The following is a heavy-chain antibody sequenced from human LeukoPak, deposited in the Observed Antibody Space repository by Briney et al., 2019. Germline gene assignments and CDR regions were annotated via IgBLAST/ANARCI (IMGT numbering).Heavy chain of an antibody. CDR3: EKDSPSCYFFDY. CDR2: ISSSGDST. CDR1: GFSFSTYA. J-gene: IGHJ4*02. D-gene: IGHD2-2*01. V-gene: IGHV3-64D*06. Sequence: GGSLRLSCSASGFSFSTYAMHWVRQAPGKGLQYVSAISSSGDSTYYADSVRGRFTISRDNSKNTPYLQMSSLTTGDTAVYYCEKDSPSCYFFDYGGQGPLVT.